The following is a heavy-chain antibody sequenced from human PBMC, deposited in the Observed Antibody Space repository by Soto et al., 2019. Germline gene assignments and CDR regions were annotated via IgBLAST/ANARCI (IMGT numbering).Heavy chain of an antibody. Sequence: QLQLQEPGPGLVKPWETLSLTCTVSYGSIIVSNVFWGWVRHPPGKGLEGFGNIDYSGTAYFNPSLGTRVTFPVDTSKNQFSLSLYSVTAADTAVYYCARTTGRHLDFWGQGILVTVSS. V-gene: IGHV4-39*01. CDR3: ARTTGRHLDF. CDR1: YGSIIVSNVF. J-gene: IGHJ4*02. D-gene: IGHD4-4*01. CDR2: IDYSGTA.